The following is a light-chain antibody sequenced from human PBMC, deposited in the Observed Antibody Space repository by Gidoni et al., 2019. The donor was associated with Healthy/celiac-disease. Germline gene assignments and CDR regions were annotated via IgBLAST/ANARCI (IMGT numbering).Light chain of an antibody. CDR2: AAS. J-gene: IGKJ1*01. CDR3: QQLNSYPRT. CDR1: QGISGY. V-gene: IGKV1-9*01. Sequence: DIQLTQSPSFLSASVGDRVTITCRASQGISGYLAWYQQKPGKAPKLLIDAASTLQSGVPSRFSGSGSGTEFTLTISSLQPEDFATYYCQQLNSYPRTFGQGTKVEIK.